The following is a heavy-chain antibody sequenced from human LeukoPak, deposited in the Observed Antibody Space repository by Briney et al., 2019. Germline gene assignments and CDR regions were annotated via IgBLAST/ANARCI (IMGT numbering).Heavy chain of an antibody. Sequence: SETLSLTCAVYGGSFSGYYWSWIRQPPGKGLEWIGEINHSGSTNYNPSLKSRVTISVDTSKNQFSLKLSSVTAADTAVYYCARVGDIVVVPDHYGMDVWGQGTTVTVSS. D-gene: IGHD2-2*01. CDR2: INHSGST. CDR3: ARVGDIVVVPDHYGMDV. V-gene: IGHV4-34*01. CDR1: GGSFSGYY. J-gene: IGHJ6*02.